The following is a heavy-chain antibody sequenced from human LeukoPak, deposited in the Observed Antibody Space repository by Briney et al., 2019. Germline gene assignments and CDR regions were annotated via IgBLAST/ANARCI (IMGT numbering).Heavy chain of an antibody. CDR2: ISYDGNDK. J-gene: IGHJ1*01. Sequence: GGSLRLSCTASGFTFSSYGMHWVRQTPGKGLEWVAVISYDGNDKYYADSVKGRFSISRDNSKNTLYLEMSSLRTEDTAVYYCAKDPYSSRMEYFQYWGQGTLVIVSS. CDR1: GFTFSSYG. D-gene: IGHD3-22*01. CDR3: AKDPYSSRMEYFQY. V-gene: IGHV3-30*18.